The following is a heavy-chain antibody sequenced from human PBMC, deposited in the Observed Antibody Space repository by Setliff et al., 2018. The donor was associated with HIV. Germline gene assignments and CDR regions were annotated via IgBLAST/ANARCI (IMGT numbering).Heavy chain of an antibody. V-gene: IGHV3-66*02. J-gene: IGHJ4*02. D-gene: IGHD3-22*01. CDR2: IYKAGKT. CDR3: AKIQNPQGYYYDSSGYYPHPGSPDY. Sequence: HPGGSLRLSCEASGFRVTDTYMAWVRQAPGKGLGWVTLIYKAGKTYYADSVKGRFTISRDNSKNTLYLQMNSLRAEDTAVYYCAKIQNPQGYYYDSSGYYPHPGSPDYWGQGTLVTVSS. CDR1: GFRVTDTY.